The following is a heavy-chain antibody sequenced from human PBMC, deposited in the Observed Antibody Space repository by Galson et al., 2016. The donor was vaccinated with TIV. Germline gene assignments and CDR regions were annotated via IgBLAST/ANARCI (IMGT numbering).Heavy chain of an antibody. CDR1: GYPFSAYY. J-gene: IGHJ6*02. CDR2: INPYSADT. Sequence: SVKVSCKASGYPFSAYYIHWVRQAPGQGLEWVGWINPYSADTNYAQSFQGRVSMTSDTSINTAYMELSRLRPDDTAIFFCARGFNYGFDFYYGMDVWGQGTTVTVSS. V-gene: IGHV1-2*02. CDR3: ARGFNYGFDFYYGMDV. D-gene: IGHD5-18*01.